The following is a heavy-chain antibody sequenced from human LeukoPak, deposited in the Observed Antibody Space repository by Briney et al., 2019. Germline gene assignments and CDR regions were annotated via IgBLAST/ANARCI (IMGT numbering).Heavy chain of an antibody. Sequence: SETLSLTCTVSGGSISSYYWSWIRQPPGKGLEWIGYISYSGSTSYNPSLKSRVSISVDTTKNQFSLKLNSVTAADTAVYFCARHGSGNYDYWGQGTLVTVSS. J-gene: IGHJ4*02. CDR2: ISYSGST. CDR1: GGSISSYY. V-gene: IGHV4-59*08. CDR3: ARHGSGNYDY. D-gene: IGHD1-26*01.